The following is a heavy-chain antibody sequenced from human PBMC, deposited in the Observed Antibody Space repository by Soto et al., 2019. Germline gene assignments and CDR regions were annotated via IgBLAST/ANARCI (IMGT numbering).Heavy chain of an antibody. CDR2: IYDSGST. J-gene: IGHJ4*02. CDR1: DVSVSSDSSY. D-gene: IGHD4-17*01. V-gene: IGHV4-61*01. Sequence: SETLSLTCSVSDVSVSSDSSYWTWIRQPPGKGLEWIGYIYDSGSTNYNPSLKSRVTISVDTSKNQFSLKLSSVTAADTAVYYCARERYGAPPDYWGQGTLVTVSS. CDR3: ARERYGAPPDY.